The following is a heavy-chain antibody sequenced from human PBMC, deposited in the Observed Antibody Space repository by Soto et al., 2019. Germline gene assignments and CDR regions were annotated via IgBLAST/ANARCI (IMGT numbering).Heavy chain of an antibody. CDR3: ATQDPQNQTGDPKFDY. CDR2: ISSSSSTI. J-gene: IGHJ4*02. D-gene: IGHD7-27*01. Sequence: GGSLRLSCAASGFTFSSYSMNWVRQAPGKGLEWVSYISSSSSTIYYADSVKGRFTISRDNAKNSLYLQMNSLRAEDTAVYYCATQDPQNQTGDPKFDYWGQGTLVTVSS. V-gene: IGHV3-48*04. CDR1: GFTFSSYS.